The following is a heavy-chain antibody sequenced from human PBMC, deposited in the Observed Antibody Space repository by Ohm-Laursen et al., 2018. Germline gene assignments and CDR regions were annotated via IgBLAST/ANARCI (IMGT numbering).Heavy chain of an antibody. CDR1: GFSFSDYF. J-gene: IGHJ4*02. V-gene: IGHV3-11*01. Sequence: SLRLSCTASGFSFSDYFMSWIRQAPGKGLEWISFISRSGSFIYYADSVKGRFTVSRDNAKNSLFLQMSSLRAEDTAVYYCARNSSTWGRSVDYWGQGALVTVSS. D-gene: IGHD2-2*01. CDR2: ISRSGSFI. CDR3: ARNSSTWGRSVDY.